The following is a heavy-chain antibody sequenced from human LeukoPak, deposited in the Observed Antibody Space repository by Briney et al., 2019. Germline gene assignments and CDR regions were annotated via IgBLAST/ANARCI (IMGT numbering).Heavy chain of an antibody. D-gene: IGHD6-6*01. J-gene: IGHJ4*02. CDR3: ARDKGTSYLSSFDY. CDR1: GYTFTGYY. V-gene: IGHV1-2*02. Sequence: ASVKVSCEASGYTFTGYYMHWVRQAPGQGLEWMGWINPNSGGTNYAQKFQGRVTMTRDTSISTAYMELSRLRSDDTAVYYCARDKGTSYLSSFDYWGQGTLVTVSS. CDR2: INPNSGGT.